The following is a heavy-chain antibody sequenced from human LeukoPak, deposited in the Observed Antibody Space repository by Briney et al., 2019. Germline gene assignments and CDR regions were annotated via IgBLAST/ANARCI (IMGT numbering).Heavy chain of an antibody. CDR3: SRDPSQSYSGWRGSYQTYYYYYMDV. CDR1: GFTFSDYS. D-gene: IGHD3-3*01. CDR2: ISDRSSTV. V-gene: IGHV3-48*04. J-gene: IGHJ6*03. Sequence: PGGSLRLSCAASGFTFSDYSMTWVRQAPGKGLEWVSFISDRSSTVYYGDSVKGRFTISRDNARNSLYLQMNGLRAEDTAVYYCSRDPSQSYSGWRGSYQTYYYYYMDVWGRGTTVTVSS.